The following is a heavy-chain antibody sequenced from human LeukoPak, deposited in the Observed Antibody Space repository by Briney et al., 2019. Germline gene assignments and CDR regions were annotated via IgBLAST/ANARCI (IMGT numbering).Heavy chain of an antibody. CDR1: GGSISSYY. V-gene: IGHV4-4*07. D-gene: IGHD2-2*01. Sequence: PSETLSLTCTVSGGSISSYYWSWIRQPAGKGLEWIGRIYTSGATNYNPSLKSRVTISVGTSQNQFSLKLSSVTAADTAVYYCASYCSTTSCGNGYWGQGILVTVSS. CDR3: ASYCSTTSCGNGY. CDR2: IYTSGAT. J-gene: IGHJ4*02.